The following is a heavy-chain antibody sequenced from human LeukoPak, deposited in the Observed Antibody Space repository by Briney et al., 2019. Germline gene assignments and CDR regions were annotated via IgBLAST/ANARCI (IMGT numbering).Heavy chain of an antibody. CDR1: GYTFTSYG. D-gene: IGHD3-3*01. CDR2: ISAYNGNT. CDR3: ARVSNYYDFWSGYYRVKDWFDP. V-gene: IGHV1-18*01. Sequence: ASVKVSCKASGYTFTSYGISWVRQAPGQGLEWMGWISAYNGNTNYAQKLQGRVTMTTDTSTSTAYMELRSLRSDDTAVYYCARVSNYYDFWSGYYRVKDWFDPWGQGTLVTVS. J-gene: IGHJ5*02.